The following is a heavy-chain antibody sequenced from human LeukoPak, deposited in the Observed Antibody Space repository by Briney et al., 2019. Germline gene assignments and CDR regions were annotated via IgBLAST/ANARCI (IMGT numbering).Heavy chain of an antibody. V-gene: IGHV3-30*18. CDR1: GFSFRNYG. Sequence: PGGSLRLSCAASGFSFRNYGMHWVRQAPGKGLEWVAVISYDGSNKYYADSVKGRFTISRDNSKNTLYLQMNSLRAEDTAVYYCAKDASVGSYYGNVDYYGMDVWGQGTTVTVSS. CDR3: AKDASVGSYYGNVDYYGMDV. J-gene: IGHJ6*02. CDR2: ISYDGSNK. D-gene: IGHD1-26*01.